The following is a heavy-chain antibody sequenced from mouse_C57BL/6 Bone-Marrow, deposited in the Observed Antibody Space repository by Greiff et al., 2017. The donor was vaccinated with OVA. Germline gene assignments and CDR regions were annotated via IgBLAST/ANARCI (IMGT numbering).Heavy chain of an antibody. CDR1: GYTFTSYD. D-gene: IGHD1-1*01. V-gene: IGHV1-85*01. J-gene: IGHJ4*01. Sequence: QVQLKESGPELVKPGASVKLSCKASGYTFTSYDINWVKQRPGQGLEWIGWIYPRDGSTKYNEKFKGKATLTVDTSSSTAYMELHSLTSEDSAVYCCARGGVTTVVANYAMDYWGQGTSVTVSS. CDR2: IYPRDGST. CDR3: ARGGVTTVVANYAMDY.